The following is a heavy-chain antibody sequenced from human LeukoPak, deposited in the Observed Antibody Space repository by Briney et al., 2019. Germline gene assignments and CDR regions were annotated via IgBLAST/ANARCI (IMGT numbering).Heavy chain of an antibody. CDR1: GFTFSNFD. D-gene: IGHD2-15*01. CDR3: AKGGRHGHSSYERGYFDF. J-gene: IGHJ4*02. V-gene: IGHV3-30*02. CDR2: IQYSGSKK. Sequence: GGSLRLSCAASGFTFSNFDMHWVRQAPGKGLKWVAFIQYSGSKKYYVDSVEGRFTISRDNSKNTLYVQMNSLRTEDTAVYYCAKGGRHGHSSYERGYFDFWGQGTLVTVSS.